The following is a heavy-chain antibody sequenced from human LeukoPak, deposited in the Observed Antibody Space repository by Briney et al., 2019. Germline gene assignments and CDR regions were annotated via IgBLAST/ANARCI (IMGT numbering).Heavy chain of an antibody. Sequence: PSETLSLTCTVSGGSLSSYYWSWIRQPAGKGLEWIGRINTSGSTNYNPSLKSRVTMSVDTSKNQFSLKVSSVTAADTAVYYCARQMVAYGDYVMDYWGQGNLVTVSS. CDR2: INTSGST. CDR3: ARQMVAYGDYVMDY. CDR1: GGSLSSYY. D-gene: IGHD4-17*01. J-gene: IGHJ4*02. V-gene: IGHV4-4*07.